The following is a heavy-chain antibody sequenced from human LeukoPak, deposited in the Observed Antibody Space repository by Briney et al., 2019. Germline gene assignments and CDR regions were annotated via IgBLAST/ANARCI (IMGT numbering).Heavy chain of an antibody. Sequence: GGSLRLSCAASGFTFSSYAMSWVRQAPGKGLEGVSGISGSGGSTYYADSVKGRFTISRDNSRNTLYLQRNSPRAEDTAVYYCAILPGYSSGWYEVNYWGQGTLVTVSS. D-gene: IGHD6-13*01. CDR1: GFTFSSYA. CDR2: ISGSGGST. J-gene: IGHJ4*02. CDR3: AILPGYSSGWYEVNY. V-gene: IGHV3-23*01.